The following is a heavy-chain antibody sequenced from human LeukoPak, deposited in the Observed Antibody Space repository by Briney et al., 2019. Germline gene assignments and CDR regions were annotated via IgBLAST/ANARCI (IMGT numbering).Heavy chain of an antibody. CDR3: ARVGAIKGFPTPYNWFDP. D-gene: IGHD5-24*01. J-gene: IGHJ5*02. Sequence: SETLSLTCTVSGGSISSYYWSWVRQPAGKGLEWIGRIYTSGSTNYNPSLKSRVTMSVDTSKNQFSLKLSSVTAADTAVYYCARVGAIKGFPTPYNWFDPWGQGTLVTVSS. CDR1: GGSISSYY. CDR2: IYTSGST. V-gene: IGHV4-4*07.